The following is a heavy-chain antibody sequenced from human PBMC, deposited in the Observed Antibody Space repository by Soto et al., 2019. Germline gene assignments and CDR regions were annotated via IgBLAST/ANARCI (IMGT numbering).Heavy chain of an antibody. Sequence: EVQLVESGGGLVKPGGSLRLSCAASGFTFSNAWRSWVRQAPGKGLEWVGRIKSKTDGGTTDYAAPVKGRFTISRDDSKNTLYLQMNSLKTEDTAVYYCTRLERDYYYGMDVWGQGTTVTVSS. CDR2: IKSKTDGGTT. CDR3: TRLERDYYYGMDV. CDR1: GFTFSNAW. J-gene: IGHJ6*02. V-gene: IGHV3-15*01.